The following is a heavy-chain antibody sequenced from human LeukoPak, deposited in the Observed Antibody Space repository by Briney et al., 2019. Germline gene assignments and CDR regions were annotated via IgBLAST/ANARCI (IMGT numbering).Heavy chain of an antibody. CDR1: GFTFSSYG. CDR2: ISGSGGST. Sequence: GGSLRLSCAASGFTFSSYGMSWVRQAPGKGLEWVSAISGSGGSTYYADSVKGRFTISRDNPKNTLYLQMNSLRGEDTAVYYCTRDSARGDGYNFDYWGQGTLVTVSS. CDR3: TRDSARGDGYNFDY. D-gene: IGHD5-24*01. J-gene: IGHJ4*02. V-gene: IGHV3-23*01.